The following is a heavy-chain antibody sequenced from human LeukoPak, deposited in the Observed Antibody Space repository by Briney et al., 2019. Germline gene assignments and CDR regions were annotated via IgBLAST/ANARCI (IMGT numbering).Heavy chain of an antibody. Sequence: GGSLRLSCAASGFTFSIYEMNWVRQAPGKGLEWISHINTDSSSIHYADSMKGRFTISRDNAKNSLYLQMNSLRGEDTAIYYCARGSSGYVDAFDIWGQGTMVTVSA. CDR3: ARGSSGYVDAFDI. D-gene: IGHD5-12*01. CDR2: INTDSSSI. V-gene: IGHV3-48*03. J-gene: IGHJ3*02. CDR1: GFTFSIYE.